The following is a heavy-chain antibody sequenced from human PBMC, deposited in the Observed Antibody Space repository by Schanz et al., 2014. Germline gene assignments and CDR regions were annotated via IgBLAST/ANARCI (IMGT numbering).Heavy chain of an antibody. J-gene: IGHJ3*02. Sequence: QVQLVQSGAEVKKPGSSMKVSCKASGGTFSTYPINWLRQAPGQGLEWMGRIIPIHGIVNYAQRFQDRVRITADKSTSTAYMELISLRSDDTAVYYCARDGGPEDGFDSWGQGTILTVSS. V-gene: IGHV1-69*04. CDR1: GGTFSTYP. CDR3: ARDGGPEDGFDS. CDR2: IIPIHGIV.